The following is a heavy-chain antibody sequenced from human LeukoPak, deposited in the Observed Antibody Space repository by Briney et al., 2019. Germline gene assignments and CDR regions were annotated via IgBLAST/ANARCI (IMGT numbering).Heavy chain of an antibody. CDR3: ARDPSSAGYFFDS. CDR1: GYTFTSYA. V-gene: IGHV7-4-1*02. D-gene: IGHD6-13*01. Sequence: GASVKVSCKASGYTFTSYAINWVRQAPGQGLEWMGWINSNTGNPAYAQGFTGRFVFSLDTSFSTAYLQISSLKAEDTAVYYCARDPSSAGYFFDSWGQGTLVTVSS. J-gene: IGHJ4*02. CDR2: INSNTGNP.